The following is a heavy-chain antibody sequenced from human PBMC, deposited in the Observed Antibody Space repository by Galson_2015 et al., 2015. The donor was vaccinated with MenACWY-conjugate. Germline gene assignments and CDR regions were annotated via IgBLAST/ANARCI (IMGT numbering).Heavy chain of an antibody. CDR3: ARDKEGYCSGGSCYSRNSYWFDP. D-gene: IGHD2-15*01. CDR1: GGTFSSYA. Sequence: SVKVSCKASGGTFSSYAISWVRQAPGQGLEWMGGIIPIFGTANYAQKFQSRVTITADESTSTAYMELSSLRSEDTAVYYCARDKEGYCSGGSCYSRNSYWFDPWGQGTLVTVSS. V-gene: IGHV1-69*13. CDR2: IIPIFGTA. J-gene: IGHJ5*02.